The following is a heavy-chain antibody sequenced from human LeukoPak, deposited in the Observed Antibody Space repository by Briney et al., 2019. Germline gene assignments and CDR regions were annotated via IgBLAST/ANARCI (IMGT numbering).Heavy chain of an antibody. J-gene: IGHJ4*02. CDR1: GYTFTDYP. V-gene: IGHV7-4-1*02. CDR3: ARDSGDYVSVE. CDR2: IYTNTGNP. D-gene: IGHD4-17*01. Sequence: ASVKVSCKTSGYTFTDYPINWVRQAPGQGLDLMGWIYTNTGNPTYVQGFTGRFVFSLDTSVSTAYLQINSLKAEDTAVYYCARDSGDYVSVEWGQGTLVTVSS.